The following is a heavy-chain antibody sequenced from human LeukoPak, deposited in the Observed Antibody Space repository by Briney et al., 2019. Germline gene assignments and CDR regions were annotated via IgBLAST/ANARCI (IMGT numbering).Heavy chain of an antibody. CDR3: AKAGGWFGELLQTSADNWFDP. Sequence: GGSLRLSCAASGFTFNNYAMHWVRQAPGKGLEWVILISYDGKHNNYADSVKGRFTISRDNANNFLYLQMNSLRAEDTAVYYCAKAGGWFGELLQTSADNWFDPWGQGTLVTVSS. J-gene: IGHJ5*02. V-gene: IGHV3-30*04. D-gene: IGHD3-10*01. CDR1: GFTFNNYA. CDR2: ISYDGKHN.